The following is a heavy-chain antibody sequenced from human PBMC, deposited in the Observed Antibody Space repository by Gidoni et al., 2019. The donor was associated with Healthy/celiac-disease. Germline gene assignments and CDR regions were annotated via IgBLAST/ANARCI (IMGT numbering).Heavy chain of an antibody. V-gene: IGHV4-59*01. Sequence: QVQLQESGPGLVKPSETLSLPCTVSGGSISSYYWRWIRQPPGKGLEWIGYIYYSGTTNYNPSLKSRVTISVDTSKNQFSLKLSAVTAADTAVYYCARLDYGDYPRWGQGTLVTVSS. CDR1: GGSISSYY. J-gene: IGHJ4*02. D-gene: IGHD4-17*01. CDR2: IYYSGTT. CDR3: ARLDYGDYPR.